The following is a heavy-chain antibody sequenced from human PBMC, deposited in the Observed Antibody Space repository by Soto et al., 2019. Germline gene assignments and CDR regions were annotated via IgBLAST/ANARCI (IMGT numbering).Heavy chain of an antibody. D-gene: IGHD5-12*01. J-gene: IGHJ4*02. CDR3: AAGGGLPRYY. CDR1: GDSISAYS. V-gene: IGHV4-59*12. Sequence: PSETLSLTCTVSGDSISAYSWIWVRQPPGKGLEWIGNIHYNGNTKYNPSLKSRVSMSVDTSKNQFSLRLISVTAADTAVYYCAAGGGLPRYYWGQGTLVTVSS. CDR2: IHYNGNT.